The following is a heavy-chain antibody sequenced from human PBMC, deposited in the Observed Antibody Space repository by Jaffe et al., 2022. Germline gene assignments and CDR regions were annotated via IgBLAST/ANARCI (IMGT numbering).Heavy chain of an antibody. D-gene: IGHD6-13*01. CDR2: IIPIFGTA. Sequence: QVQLVQSGAEVKKPGSSVKVSCKASGGTFSSYAISWVRQAPGQGLEWMGGIIPIFGTANYAQKFQGRVTITTDESTSTAYMELSSLRSEDTAVYYCARDREQQLPLEGAFDIWGQGTMVTVSS. V-gene: IGHV1-69*05. CDR1: GGTFSSYA. CDR3: ARDREQQLPLEGAFDI. J-gene: IGHJ3*02.